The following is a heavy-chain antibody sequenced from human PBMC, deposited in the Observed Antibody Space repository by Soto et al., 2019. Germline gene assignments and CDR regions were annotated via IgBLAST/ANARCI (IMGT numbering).Heavy chain of an antibody. V-gene: IGHV3-33*01. D-gene: IGHD6-13*01. J-gene: IGHJ4*02. CDR1: GFTFSSYG. CDR3: ARESAADPHFDY. CDR2: IWYDGSNK. Sequence: QVQLVESGGGVVQPGRSLRLSCAASGFTFSSYGMHWVRQAPGKGLEWVAVIWYDGSNKYYADSVKGRFTISRDNSKNTLYLQMNSLRAEDTAVYYCARESAADPHFDYWGQGTLVTVSS.